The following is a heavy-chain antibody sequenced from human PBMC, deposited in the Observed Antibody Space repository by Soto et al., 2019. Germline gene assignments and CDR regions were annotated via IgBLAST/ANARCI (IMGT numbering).Heavy chain of an antibody. CDR3: ARDHKFDNSWGFDY. CDR1: GGSMSSYY. Sequence: SETLSLTCIVSGGSMSSYYWSWIRQPPGKGLEWIGYIYYSGSTNYNPSIKSRVTISIDTSKNQFSLRLTSATAADTAVYYCARDHKFDNSWGFDYWNLGTLVTVSS. D-gene: IGHD3-22*01. V-gene: IGHV4-59*01. CDR2: IYYSGST. J-gene: IGHJ4*02.